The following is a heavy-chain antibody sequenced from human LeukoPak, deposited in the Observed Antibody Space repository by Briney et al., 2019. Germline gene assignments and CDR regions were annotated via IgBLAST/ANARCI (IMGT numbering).Heavy chain of an antibody. CDR2: IKGDGSQK. J-gene: IGHJ4*02. D-gene: IGHD6-6*01. V-gene: IGHV3-7*01. CDR1: GFTFSSYW. Sequence: GGSLRLSCSASGFTFSSYWMTWVRQAPGKGPEWVANIKGDGSQKYYVDSVRGRFTISRDNAKNSLFLQMDSLRAEDTAVYYCARRGGSSSRRSPVDYWGQGTLVTVSS. CDR3: ARRGGSSSRRSPVDY.